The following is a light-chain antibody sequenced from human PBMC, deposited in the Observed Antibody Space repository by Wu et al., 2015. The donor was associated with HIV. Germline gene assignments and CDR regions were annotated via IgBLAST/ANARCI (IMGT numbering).Light chain of an antibody. Sequence: EIVLTQSPGTLSLSPGERATPSCRASQTVSNTYLAWYQQKPGQAPRLLIYGTSSRATGIPDRFSGSGSGTDFTLTISRLEPEDFAVYYCQQYGSSPYTFGQGTKLEIK. V-gene: IGKV3-20*01. CDR1: QTVSNTY. J-gene: IGKJ2*01. CDR3: QQYGSSPYT. CDR2: GTS.